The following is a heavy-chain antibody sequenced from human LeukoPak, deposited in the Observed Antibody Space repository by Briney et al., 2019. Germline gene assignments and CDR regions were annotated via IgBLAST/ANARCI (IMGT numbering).Heavy chain of an antibody. CDR3: ARQGVATAIDY. CDR2: ISASGNT. D-gene: IGHD2-21*02. V-gene: IGHV4-4*07. J-gene: IGHJ4*02. CDR1: GGSISNYY. Sequence: SETLFLTCTVSGGSISNYYWSWIRQPAGKGLEWIGRISASGNTNCNPSLKSRVTMSVDTSMNLFALKLSPVTAADTAVYYCARQGVATAIDYWGQGTLVTVSS.